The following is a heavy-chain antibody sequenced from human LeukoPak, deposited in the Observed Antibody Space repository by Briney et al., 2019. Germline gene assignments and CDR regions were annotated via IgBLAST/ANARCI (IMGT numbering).Heavy chain of an antibody. J-gene: IGHJ4*02. CDR3: ANPRYSSPLIDY. CDR1: GFTFSSYG. CDR2: ISYGGSNK. D-gene: IGHD6-13*01. Sequence: GRSLRLSCAASGFTFSSYGMHWVRQAPGKGLEWVAVISYGGSNKYYADSVKGRFTISRDNSKNTLYLQMNSLRAEDTAVYYCANPRYSSPLIDYWGQGPLVTVSS. V-gene: IGHV3-30*18.